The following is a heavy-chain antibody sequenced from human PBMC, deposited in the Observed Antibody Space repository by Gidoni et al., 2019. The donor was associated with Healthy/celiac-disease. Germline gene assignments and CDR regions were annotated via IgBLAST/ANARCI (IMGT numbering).Heavy chain of an antibody. CDR2: IYSGGST. J-gene: IGHJ4*02. V-gene: IGHV3-53*01. Sequence: EVQLVESGGGLIQPGGSLRLSCAASGFTVSSTYMSWVRQAPGKGLEWVSVIYSGGSTYYADSVKGRFTISRDNSKNTLYLQMNSLRAEDTAVYYCAREVLSSHFDYWGQGTLVTVSS. D-gene: IGHD3-3*01. CDR3: AREVLSSHFDY. CDR1: GFTVSSTY.